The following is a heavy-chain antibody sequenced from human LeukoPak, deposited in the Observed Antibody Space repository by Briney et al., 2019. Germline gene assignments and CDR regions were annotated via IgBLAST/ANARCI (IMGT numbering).Heavy chain of an antibody. J-gene: IGHJ6*02. CDR1: GGSFSGYY. Sequence: PSETLSLTCAVYGGSFSGYYWSWIRQPPGKGLEWIGEINHSGSTNYNPSLKSRVTISVDTSKNQFSLKLSSVTAADTAVYYCAREIWSGYYIGYYYYYGMDVWGQGTTVTVSS. D-gene: IGHD3-3*01. V-gene: IGHV4-34*01. CDR2: INHSGST. CDR3: AREIWSGYYIGYYYYYGMDV.